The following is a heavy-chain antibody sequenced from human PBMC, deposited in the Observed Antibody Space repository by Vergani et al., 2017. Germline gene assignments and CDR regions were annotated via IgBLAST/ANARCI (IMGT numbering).Heavy chain of an antibody. CDR1: GGTFSSHT. D-gene: IGHD5/OR15-5a*01. J-gene: IGHJ5*02. CDR2: IIPILGIA. V-gene: IGHV1-69*02. CDR3: ARVYRGGGWFDP. Sequence: QVQLVQSGAEVKKPGSSVKVSCKASGGTFSSHTISWVRQAPGQGLEWMGRIIPILGIANYAQKFQGRVTITADKSTSTAYMELSSLRSEDTAVYYCARVYRGGGWFDPWGQGTLVTVSS.